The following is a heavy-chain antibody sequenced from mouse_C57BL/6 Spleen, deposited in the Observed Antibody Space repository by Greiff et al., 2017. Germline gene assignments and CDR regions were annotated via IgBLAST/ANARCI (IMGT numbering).Heavy chain of an antibody. V-gene: IGHV1-81*01. CDR1: GYTFTSYG. Sequence: QVQLQQSGAELARPGASVKLSCKASGYTFTSYGMSWVKQRTGQGLEWIGEIYPRSGNTYYNPKFKGKATLTADKSSSTAYMELGSLTSEDSAVYFCARSLEWGDYYAVDYWGQGTSVTVSS. CDR3: ARSLEWGDYYAVDY. J-gene: IGHJ4*01. CDR2: IYPRSGNT. D-gene: IGHD1-3*01.